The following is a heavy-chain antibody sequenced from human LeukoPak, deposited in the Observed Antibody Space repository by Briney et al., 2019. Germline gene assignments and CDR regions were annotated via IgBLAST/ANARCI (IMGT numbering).Heavy chain of an antibody. CDR3: AKDLSDSYCGGDCFS. J-gene: IGHJ5*02. CDR1: GFTVSSNY. Sequence: GGSLRLSCAASGFTVSSNYMSWVRQAPGKGLEWVSAISGSGGSTYYADSVKGRFTISRDNSKNTLYLQMNSLRAEDTAVYYCAKDLSDSYCGGDCFSWGQGTLVTVSS. V-gene: IGHV3-23*01. CDR2: ISGSGGST. D-gene: IGHD2-21*01.